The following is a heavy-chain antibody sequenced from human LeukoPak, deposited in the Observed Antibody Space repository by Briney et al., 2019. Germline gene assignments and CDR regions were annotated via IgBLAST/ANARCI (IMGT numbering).Heavy chain of an antibody. J-gene: IGHJ4*02. V-gene: IGHV4-34*01. CDR3: ARGRLVPLRGSYYFDY. CDR2: INHSGST. Sequence: SETLSLTCAVYGGSFSGYYWSWIRQPPGKGLEWIGEINHSGSTNYNPSLKSRVTISVETSKNQFSLKLSSVAAADTAVYYCARGRLVPLRGSYYFDYWGQGTLVTVSS. D-gene: IGHD2-8*01. CDR1: GGSFSGYY.